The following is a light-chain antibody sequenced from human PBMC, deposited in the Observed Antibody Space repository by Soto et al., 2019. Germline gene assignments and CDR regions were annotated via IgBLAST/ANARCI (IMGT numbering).Light chain of an antibody. J-gene: IGKJ1*01. CDR2: AAS. CDR3: LLFVSSGT. V-gene: IGKV3-20*01. Sequence: QPPNTLSVSPGERGTLSCRASQGLGHNLAWYRQKPVQASSLLINAASTRATGIPDRLSGSGSVTVFAFTIGCLEPEDFSVYYGLLFVSSGTFGQGTIVDIK. CDR1: QGLGHN.